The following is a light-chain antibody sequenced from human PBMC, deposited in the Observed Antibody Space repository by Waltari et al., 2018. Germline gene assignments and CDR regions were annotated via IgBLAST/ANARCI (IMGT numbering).Light chain of an antibody. V-gene: IGLV2-11*01. Sequence: QSALTQPRPVSGSPGQSVTISCTGTSSDVGGYNYVSWYQQHPGKAPKLMFYDVSKRPSGVPDRFSGSKSGNTASLTISGLQAEDEADYYCCSYAGSYTVVFGGGTKLTVL. CDR1: SSDVGGYNY. CDR3: CSYAGSYTVV. J-gene: IGLJ2*01. CDR2: DVS.